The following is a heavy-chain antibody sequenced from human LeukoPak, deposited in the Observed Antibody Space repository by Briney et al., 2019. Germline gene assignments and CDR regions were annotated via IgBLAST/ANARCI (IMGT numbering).Heavy chain of an antibody. CDR2: IGTAGYT. J-gene: IGHJ4*02. CDR1: GFTFSDYD. V-gene: IGHV3-13*01. D-gene: IGHD1-1*01. CDR3: ARVAKERVGGVYYFDY. Sequence: GGSLRLSCAASGFTFSDYDMHWVRQARGKGLEWGSAIGTAGYTYYTGSVKGRFTISRENAKNSLYLQMNSLRAGDTAVYYCARVAKERVGGVYYFDYWGQGTLVTVSS.